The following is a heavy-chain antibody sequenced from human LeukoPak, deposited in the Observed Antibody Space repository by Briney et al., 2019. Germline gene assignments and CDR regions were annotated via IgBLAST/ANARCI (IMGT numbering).Heavy chain of an antibody. Sequence: ASVKVSCKASGYTFTSYAMHWVRQAPGQRLEWMGWINAGNGNTKYSQKFQGRVTITRDTSASTAYMELSSLRSEDTAVYYCARNSQIGGYSYGNWGQGTWSPSPQ. CDR3: ARNSQIGGYSYGN. J-gene: IGHJ4*02. CDR2: INAGNGNT. CDR1: GYTFTSYA. D-gene: IGHD5-18*01. V-gene: IGHV1-3*01.